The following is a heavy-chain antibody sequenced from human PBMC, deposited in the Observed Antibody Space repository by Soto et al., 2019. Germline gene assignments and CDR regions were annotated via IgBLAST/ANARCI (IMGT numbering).Heavy chain of an antibody. CDR3: AGPNSGSYPGDYYYGMDV. CDR2: IYYSGST. D-gene: IGHD1-26*01. V-gene: IGHV4-59*01. CDR1: GGSISSYY. J-gene: IGHJ6*02. Sequence: SETLSLTCTVSGGSISSYYWSWIRQPPGKGLEWIGYIYYSGSTNYNPSLKSRVTISVDTSKNQFSLKLSSVTAADTAVYYCAGPNSGSYPGDYYYGMDVWGQGTTVTVSS.